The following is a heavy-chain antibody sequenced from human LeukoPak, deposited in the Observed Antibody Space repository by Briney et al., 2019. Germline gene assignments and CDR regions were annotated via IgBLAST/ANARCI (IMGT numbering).Heavy chain of an antibody. J-gene: IGHJ6*02. CDR2: MNPNSGNT. V-gene: IGHV1-8*01. Sequence: ASVKVSCKASGYTFTSYDINWVRQATGQGLEWMGWMNPNSGNTGYAQKFQGRITMTRNTSISTAYMELSSLRSGDTAVYYCARFKGYSSSWYPLYYYYYGMDVWGQGTTVTVSS. CDR1: GYTFTSYD. CDR3: ARFKGYSSSWYPLYYYYYGMDV. D-gene: IGHD6-13*01.